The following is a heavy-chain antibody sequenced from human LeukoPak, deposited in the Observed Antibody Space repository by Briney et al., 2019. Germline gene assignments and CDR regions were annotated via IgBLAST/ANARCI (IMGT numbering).Heavy chain of an antibody. V-gene: IGHV4-59*01. Sequence: PSETPSLTCTVSGRSISSDYWSWIRQPPGKGLEWIGYIYYSGSTNYNPSLKSRVTISVDTSRNQFSLKLSSVTAADTAVYYCARDKVTRGYYYYYGMDVWGQGTTVTVSS. CDR2: IYYSGST. J-gene: IGHJ6*02. CDR1: GRSISSDY. CDR3: ARDKVTRGYYYYYGMDV. D-gene: IGHD4-23*01.